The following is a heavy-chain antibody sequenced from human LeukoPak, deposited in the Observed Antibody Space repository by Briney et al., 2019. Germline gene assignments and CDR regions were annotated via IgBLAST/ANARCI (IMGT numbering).Heavy chain of an antibody. CDR3: ARALVKNWFDP. Sequence: SETLSLTCAVSGYSISSGYYWGWIRQPPVKGLEWIGSIYHSGSTYYNPSLKSRVTISVDTSKNQFSLKLSSVTAADTAVYYCARALVKNWFDPWGQGTQVTVSS. V-gene: IGHV4-38-2*01. CDR1: GYSISSGYY. J-gene: IGHJ5*02. D-gene: IGHD2-2*01. CDR2: IYHSGST.